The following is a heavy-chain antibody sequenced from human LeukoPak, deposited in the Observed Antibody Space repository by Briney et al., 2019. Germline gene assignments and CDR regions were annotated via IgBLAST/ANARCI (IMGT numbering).Heavy chain of an antibody. V-gene: IGHV4-4*07. CDR3: ARCDYDYVWGSYRWYYYYMDV. D-gene: IGHD3-16*02. J-gene: IGHJ6*03. CDR1: GGSISSYY. Sequence: SETLSLTCTVSGGSISSYYWSWIRQPAGKGLEWIGRIYTSGSTNYNPSLKSRVTMSVDTSKNQFSLKLSSVTAADTAVYYCARCDYDYVWGSYRWYYYYMDVWGKGTTVTISS. CDR2: IYTSGST.